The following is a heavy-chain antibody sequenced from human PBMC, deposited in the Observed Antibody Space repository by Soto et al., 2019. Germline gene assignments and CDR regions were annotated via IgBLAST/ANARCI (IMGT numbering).Heavy chain of an antibody. J-gene: IGHJ6*02. CDR1: GGSISSYY. Sequence: TLSLTCTVSGGSISSYYWSWIRQPPGKGLEWIGYIYYSGSTNYNPSLKSRVTISVDTSKNQFSLKLSSVTAADTAVYYCARQVRDIAAAVYYYGMDVWGQGTTVTVS. D-gene: IGHD6-13*01. V-gene: IGHV4-59*08. CDR2: IYYSGST. CDR3: ARQVRDIAAAVYYYGMDV.